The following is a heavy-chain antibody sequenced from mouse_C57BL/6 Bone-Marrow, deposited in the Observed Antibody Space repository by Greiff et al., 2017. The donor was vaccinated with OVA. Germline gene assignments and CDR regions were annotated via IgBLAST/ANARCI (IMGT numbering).Heavy chain of an antibody. V-gene: IGHV5-17*01. D-gene: IGHD2-2*01. J-gene: IGHJ3*01. CDR2: ISSGSSTI. CDR1: GFTFSDYG. Sequence: EVKVVESGGGLVKPGGSLKLSCAASGFTFSDYGMHWVRQAPEKGLEWVAYISSGSSTIYYADTVKGRFTLSRDNAKNTLFLQMTSLRSEDTAMYYCARPNGYNWFAYWGQGTLVTVSA. CDR3: ARPNGYNWFAY.